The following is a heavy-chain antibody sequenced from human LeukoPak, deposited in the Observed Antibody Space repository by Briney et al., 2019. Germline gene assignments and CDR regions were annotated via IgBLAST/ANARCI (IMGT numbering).Heavy chain of an antibody. Sequence: GGSPRLSCAASGFTFSSYGMHWVRQAPGKGLEWVGFIRGKTYGGTTKFAASVKGRFFISRDDSKSIAYLHMNSLKTEDTGVYYCTRDFMTAKSLWGQGTLVTVSS. V-gene: IGHV3-49*04. D-gene: IGHD2-21*02. CDR3: TRDFMTAKSL. J-gene: IGHJ4*02. CDR1: GFTFSSYG. CDR2: IRGKTYGGTT.